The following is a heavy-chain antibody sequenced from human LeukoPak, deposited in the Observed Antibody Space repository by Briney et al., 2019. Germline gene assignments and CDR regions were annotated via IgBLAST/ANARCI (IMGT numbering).Heavy chain of an antibody. CDR3: ASGYQLLWRYFDY. V-gene: IGHV3-48*01. Sequence: GGSLRLSCAASGFTFSSYSMNWVRPAPGKGLEWVSYISSSSSTIYYADSVKGRFTISRDNAKNSLYLQMNSLRAEDTAVYYCASGYQLLWRYFDYWGQGTLVTVSS. D-gene: IGHD2-2*01. CDR2: ISSSSSTI. J-gene: IGHJ4*02. CDR1: GFTFSSYS.